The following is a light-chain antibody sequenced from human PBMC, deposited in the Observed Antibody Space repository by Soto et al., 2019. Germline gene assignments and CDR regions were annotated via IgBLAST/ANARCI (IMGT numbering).Light chain of an antibody. Sequence: EVVLTQSPGTLSLSPVDRGALYFMSSQSVSDNNLAWYQLRPGQAPRLLIYGASRRATGIPDRFSGSGSGTDFTLTISGLEPEDFAVYYCQQFGSSLYTLGQGTQGGYQ. V-gene: IGKV3-20*01. CDR2: GAS. CDR1: QSVSDNN. J-gene: IGKJ2*01. CDR3: QQFGSSLYT.